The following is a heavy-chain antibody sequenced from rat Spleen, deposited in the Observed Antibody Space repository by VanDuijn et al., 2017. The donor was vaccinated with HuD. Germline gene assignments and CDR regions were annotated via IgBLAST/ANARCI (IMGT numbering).Heavy chain of an antibody. CDR1: GFTFNNYW. CDR2: FSYDGGST. V-gene: IGHV5-31*01. Sequence: EVQLVESGGGLVQPGRSLKLSCVASGFTFNNYWMTWIRQAPTKGLEWVASFSYDGGSTYYRDSVKGRFTISRDTAQNTLYLQMNSLRSEDTATYYCARHPSMYWYFDFWGPGTMVTVSS. D-gene: IGHD3-1*01. CDR3: ARHPSMYWYFDF. J-gene: IGHJ1*01.